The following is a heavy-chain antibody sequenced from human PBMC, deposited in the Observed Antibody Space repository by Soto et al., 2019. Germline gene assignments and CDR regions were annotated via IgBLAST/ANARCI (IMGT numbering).Heavy chain of an antibody. D-gene: IGHD5-18*01. CDR3: ARIKAVTAGAFDI. CDR2: INHSGST. CDR1: GGSFSGYY. J-gene: IGHJ3*02. V-gene: IGHV4-34*01. Sequence: QVQLQQWGAGLLKPSETLSLTCAVYGGSFSGYYWSWIRQPPGKGLEWMGEINHSGSTNYNPSLTRRVTISVDTSTNDFSLKLSSVTAADSAVYYCARIKAVTAGAFDIWCQGTMVTVSS.